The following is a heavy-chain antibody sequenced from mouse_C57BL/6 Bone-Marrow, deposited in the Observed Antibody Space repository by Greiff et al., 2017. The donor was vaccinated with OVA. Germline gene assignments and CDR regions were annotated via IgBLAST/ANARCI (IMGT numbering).Heavy chain of an antibody. V-gene: IGHV5-16*01. CDR3: ARAESYYFYMDY. CDR1: GFTFSDYY. Sequence: EVQVVESEGGLVQPGSSMKLSCTASGFTFSDYYMAWVRQVPEKGLEWVANINYDGSSTYYLDSLKSRFIISRDNAKNILYLQMSSLKSEDTATYYCARAESYYFYMDYWGQGTSVTVSS. J-gene: IGHJ4*01. CDR2: INYDGSST.